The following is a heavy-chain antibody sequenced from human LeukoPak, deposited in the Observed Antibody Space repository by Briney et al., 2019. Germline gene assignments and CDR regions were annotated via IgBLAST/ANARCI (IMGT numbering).Heavy chain of an antibody. CDR3: AREQGVRERQGKAFDI. CDR2: IKQDGSEK. Sequence: PGGSLRLSCAAFGLTFNKYWMSWVRQAPGKGLEWVANIKQDGSEKYYVDSVKGRFTISRDNAKNSLYLQMNSLRAEDTAVYYCAREQGVRERQGKAFDIWGQGTMVTVSS. CDR1: GLTFNKYW. V-gene: IGHV3-7*01. J-gene: IGHJ3*02. D-gene: IGHD1-26*01.